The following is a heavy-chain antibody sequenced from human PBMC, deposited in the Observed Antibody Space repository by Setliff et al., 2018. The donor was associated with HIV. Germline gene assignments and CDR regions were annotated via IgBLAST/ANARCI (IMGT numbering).Heavy chain of an antibody. CDR1: GFTFSSYN. D-gene: IGHD3-3*01. Sequence: AGGSLRLSCAASGFTFSSYNMNWVRQAPGKGPEWVSSITSSSKSAYYADAVKGRFTISRDNAKNLLYLQMTNLTAEDTATYYCARPGAEFDFWNGYFYYYYMDVWGKGTAVTVSS. J-gene: IGHJ6*03. CDR3: ARPGAEFDFWNGYFYYYYMDV. CDR2: ITSSSKSA. V-gene: IGHV3-21*06.